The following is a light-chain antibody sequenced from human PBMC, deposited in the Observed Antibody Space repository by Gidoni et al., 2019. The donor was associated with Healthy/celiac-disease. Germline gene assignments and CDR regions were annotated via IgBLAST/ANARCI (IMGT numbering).Light chain of an antibody. CDR1: QGISSY. J-gene: IGKJ4*01. V-gene: IGKV1-8*01. Sequence: IRTSQYPSSFSASTGDRVTITCRASQGISSYLAWYQQKPGKAPKLLIYAASTLQSGVPSRFSGSGSGTDFTLTISCLQSEDFATYYCQQYYSYPLTFGGXTKVEIK. CDR3: QQYYSYPLT. CDR2: AAS.